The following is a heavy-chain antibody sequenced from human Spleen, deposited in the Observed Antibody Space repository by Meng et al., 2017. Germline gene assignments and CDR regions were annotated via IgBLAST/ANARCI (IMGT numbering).Heavy chain of an antibody. CDR1: GFTFSSYN. CDR3: SGHIDY. D-gene: IGHD5-12*01. V-gene: IGHV3-21*04. J-gene: IGHJ4*02. Sequence: GGSLRLSCAASGFTFSSYNMNWVRQAPGKGLEWVSAISDGSSYIDYADSVKGRFTISRDDSKNTVYLQMNSLKSEDTAVYYCSGHIDYWGQGTLVTVSS. CDR2: ISDGSSYI.